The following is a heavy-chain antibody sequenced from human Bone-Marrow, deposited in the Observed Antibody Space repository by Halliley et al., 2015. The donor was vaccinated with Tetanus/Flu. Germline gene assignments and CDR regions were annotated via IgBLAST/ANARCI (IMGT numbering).Heavy chain of an antibody. CDR1: GDSISSGGYY. Sequence: LRLSCTVSGDSISSGGYYWSWIRQHPEKGLEWIGHIFFSGNTYHNPSLESRVVMSVDTSKNQFSLNLTSVAAADTAVYYCARVRGKIPLFDYWGQGALVTVSS. J-gene: IGHJ4*02. V-gene: IGHV4-31*02. CDR2: IFFSGNT. D-gene: IGHD1-26*01. CDR3: ARVRGKIPLFDY.